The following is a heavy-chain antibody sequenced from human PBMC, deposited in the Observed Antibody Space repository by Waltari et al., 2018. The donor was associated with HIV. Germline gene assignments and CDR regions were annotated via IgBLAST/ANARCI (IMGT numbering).Heavy chain of an antibody. CDR3: ARLIRQGAVAGPLRDY. CDR1: GGSISSSSYY. D-gene: IGHD6-19*01. V-gene: IGHV4-39*01. Sequence: QLQLQESGPGLVKPSETLSLTCTVSGGSISSSSYYWGWIRQPPGKGLEWIGSIYYSGSTYYNPSLKSRVTISVDTSKNQFSLKLSSVTAADTAVYYCARLIRQGAVAGPLRDYWGQGTLVTVSS. J-gene: IGHJ4*02. CDR2: IYYSGST.